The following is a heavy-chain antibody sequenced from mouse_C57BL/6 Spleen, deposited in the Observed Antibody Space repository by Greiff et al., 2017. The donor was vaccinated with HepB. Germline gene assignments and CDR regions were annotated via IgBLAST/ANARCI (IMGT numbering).Heavy chain of an antibody. CDR1: GYTFTTYP. CDR2: FNPYNEDT. J-gene: IGHJ4*01. Sequence: QVQLQQSGAELVKPGASVKMSCKASGYTFTTYPIEWMKQNHGKSLEWIGNFNPYNEDTKYNEKFKGKATLTVDKSSSTVYLELSRLTSDYSAVYYCAVAYGYDGNYAMDYWGQGTSVTVSS. D-gene: IGHD2-2*01. CDR3: AVAYGYDGNYAMDY. V-gene: IGHV1-47*01.